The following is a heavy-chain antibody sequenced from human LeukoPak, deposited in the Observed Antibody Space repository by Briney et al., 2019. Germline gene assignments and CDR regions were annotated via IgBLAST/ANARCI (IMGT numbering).Heavy chain of an antibody. CDR1: GYTFTGYY. D-gene: IGHD3-22*01. CDR3: ARGTNYDSSGYYRI. Sequence: ASVKVSCEASGYTFTGYYMHWVRQAPGQGLEWMGWINPNSGGTNYAQKFQGRVTMTRDTSISTAYMELSRLRSDDTAVYYCARGTNYDSSGYYRIWGQGTMVTVSS. J-gene: IGHJ3*02. CDR2: INPNSGGT. V-gene: IGHV1-2*02.